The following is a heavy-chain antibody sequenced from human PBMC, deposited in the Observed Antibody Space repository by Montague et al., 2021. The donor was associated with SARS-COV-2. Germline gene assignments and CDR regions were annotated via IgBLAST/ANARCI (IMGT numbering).Heavy chain of an antibody. CDR2: ISYNGRT. D-gene: IGHD1-1*01. CDR1: GDSISTSTFY. CDR3: TRLALLVAGGIGCFDP. J-gene: IGHJ5*02. V-gene: IGHV4-39*01. Sequence: SETLSLTCSVSGDSISTSTFYWGWIRQSPGKGLEWIGTISYNGRTFYNPSLRSRLTISVDASENQFSLKLNSVTAADTAVYYCTRLALLVAGGIGCFDPWGQGTLVTVSS.